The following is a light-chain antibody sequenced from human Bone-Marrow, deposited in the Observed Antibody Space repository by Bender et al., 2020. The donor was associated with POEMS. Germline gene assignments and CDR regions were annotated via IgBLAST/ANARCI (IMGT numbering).Light chain of an antibody. Sequence: SYVLTQPPSVSVAPGKTASITCGGNNIGSESVHWYQQKPGQAPVQVVYDDSNRPSGIPERFSGSNSGNTATLTISRVGAGDEADYFCQVWDSSSDHWVFGGGTKLTVL. CDR3: QVWDSSSDHWV. V-gene: IGLV3-21*03. CDR2: DDS. J-gene: IGLJ3*02. CDR1: NIGSES.